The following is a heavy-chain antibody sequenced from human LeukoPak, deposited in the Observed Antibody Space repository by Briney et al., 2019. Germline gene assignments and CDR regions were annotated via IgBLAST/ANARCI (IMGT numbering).Heavy chain of an antibody. J-gene: IGHJ4*02. D-gene: IGHD2-2*01. CDR1: GFTFSSYA. CDR3: AKEVCSSTSCYYNY. V-gene: IGHV3-23*01. Sequence: RGSLGLSCAASGFTFSSYAMSWVRQAPGKGLEWVSAISGSGGSTYYADSVKGRFTISRDNSKNTLYLQMNSLRAEDTAVYYCAKEVCSSTSCYYNYWGQGTLVTVSS. CDR2: ISGSGGST.